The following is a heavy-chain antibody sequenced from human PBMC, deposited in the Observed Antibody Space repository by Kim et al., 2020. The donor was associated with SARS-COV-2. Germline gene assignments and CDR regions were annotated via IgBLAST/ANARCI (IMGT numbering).Heavy chain of an antibody. D-gene: IGHD2-15*01. CDR3: ARGGYCTGGSCYPSYYYGMEV. Sequence: GGSLRLSCAASGFTVSSNYMSWVRQAPGKGLEWVSVIYSGGSTYYADSMKGRFTISRDNSKNTLYLQMNIVRAEDTAVYYCARGGYCTGGSCYPSYYYGMEVWGQGTTVTVSS. V-gene: IGHV3-66*01. CDR2: IYSGGST. CDR1: GFTVSSNY. J-gene: IGHJ6*02.